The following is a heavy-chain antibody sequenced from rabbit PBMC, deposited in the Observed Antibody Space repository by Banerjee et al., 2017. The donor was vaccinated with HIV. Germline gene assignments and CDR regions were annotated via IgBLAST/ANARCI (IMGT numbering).Heavy chain of an antibody. CDR2: IYTGSSSNT. J-gene: IGHJ4*01. D-gene: IGHD1-1*01. V-gene: IGHV1S40*01. CDR1: GFSFSISYD. Sequence: QSLEESGGDLVQPEGSLTLTCTASGFSFSISYDMCWVRQAPGKGLEWIACIYTGSSSNTYYASWAKGRFTISKTSSTTVTLQMTSLTAADTATYFCARNMGYGSSSGYYGLWGPGTLVTVS. CDR3: ARNMGYGSSSGYYGL.